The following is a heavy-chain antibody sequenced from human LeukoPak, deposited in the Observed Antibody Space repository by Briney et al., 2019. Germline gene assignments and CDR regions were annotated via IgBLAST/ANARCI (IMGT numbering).Heavy chain of an antibody. CDR1: GGSISSGGYY. CDR2: IYYSGST. D-gene: IGHD3-3*01. CDR3: ARDMGITIFGVVAENWFDP. Sequence: SQTLSLTCTVSGGSISSGGYYWSWIRQHPGKGLEWIGYIYYSGSTYYNPSLKSRVTISVDTSKNQFSLKLSSVTAADTAVYYCARDMGITIFGVVAENWFDPWGQGTLVTVSS. V-gene: IGHV4-31*03. J-gene: IGHJ5*02.